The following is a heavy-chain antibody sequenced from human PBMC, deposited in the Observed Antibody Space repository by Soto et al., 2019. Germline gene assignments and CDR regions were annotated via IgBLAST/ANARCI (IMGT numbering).Heavy chain of an antibody. CDR1: GFTLQNYA. V-gene: IGHV3-11*06. D-gene: IGHD3-22*01. CDR2: ISSSSSYT. CDR3: ARSARFTYYYDSSGYYPVDY. Sequence: AGGSLRLSCTASGFTLQNYAMAWVRQAPGKGLEWVSYISSSSSYTNYADSVKGRFTISRDNAKNSLYLQMNSLRAEDTAVYYCARSARFTYYYDSSGYYPVDYWGQGTLVTVSS. J-gene: IGHJ4*02.